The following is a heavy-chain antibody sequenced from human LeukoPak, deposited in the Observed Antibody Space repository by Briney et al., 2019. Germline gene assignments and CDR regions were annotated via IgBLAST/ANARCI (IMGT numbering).Heavy chain of an antibody. CDR1: GFTFSSYG. CDR2: ISYDGSNK. D-gene: IGHD3-16*01. CDR3: AKDRVWGYASNFDY. J-gene: IGHJ4*02. V-gene: IGHV3-30*18. Sequence: GGSLRLSCAASGFTFSSYGMHWVRQAPGKGLEWVAVISYDGSNKYYADSVKGRFTLSRDNSKNTLYLQMNSLRAEDTAVYFCAKDRVWGYASNFDYWGQGTLVAVSS.